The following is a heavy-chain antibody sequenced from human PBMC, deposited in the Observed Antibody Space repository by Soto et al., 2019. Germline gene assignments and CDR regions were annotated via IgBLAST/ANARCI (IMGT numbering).Heavy chain of an antibody. J-gene: IGHJ4*02. CDR2: IYSCGST. Sequence: EVQLVESGGGLIQPGGSLRLSCAASGFTVSSNYMSWVRQAPGKGLEWVSVIYSCGSTYYADSVKGRFTISRDNSKNTLYLQMNSLRAEDTAVDYCARDHDSSGHYQDWGQGTLVTVSS. V-gene: IGHV3-66*03. CDR3: ARDHDSSGHYQD. D-gene: IGHD3-22*01. CDR1: GFTVSSNY.